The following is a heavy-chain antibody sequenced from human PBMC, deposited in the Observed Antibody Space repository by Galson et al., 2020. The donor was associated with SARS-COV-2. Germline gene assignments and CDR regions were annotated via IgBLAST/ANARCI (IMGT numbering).Heavy chain of an antibody. Sequence: GGSLRLSCAASGFTFSSSGMHWVRQAPGKGLEWVAVIWYDGTNKYYADSVKGRFTISRDNSKNPLYLQMNSLRAEDTAVYYCARDALVATGIHFDDWGQGTLVTVSS. CDR3: ARDALVATGIHFDD. CDR1: GFTFSSSG. D-gene: IGHD5-12*01. J-gene: IGHJ4*02. CDR2: IWYDGTNK. V-gene: IGHV3-33*01.